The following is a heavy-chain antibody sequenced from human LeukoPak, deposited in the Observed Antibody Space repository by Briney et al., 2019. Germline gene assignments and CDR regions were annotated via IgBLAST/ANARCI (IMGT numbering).Heavy chain of an antibody. CDR2: IVVGSGNT. V-gene: IGHV1-58*01. CDR1: GFTFTSSA. D-gene: IGHD4-17*01. CDR3: AADGPQIYGEGPRLFDY. J-gene: IGHJ4*02. Sequence: SVKVSCKASGFTFTSSAVQWVRQARGQRLEWIGWIVVGSGNTNYAQKFQERVTITRDMSTSTAYMELSSLRSEDTAVYYCAADGPQIYGEGPRLFDYWGQGTLVTVSS.